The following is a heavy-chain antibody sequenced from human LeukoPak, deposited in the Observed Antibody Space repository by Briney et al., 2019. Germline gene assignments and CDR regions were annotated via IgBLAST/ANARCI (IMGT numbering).Heavy chain of an antibody. D-gene: IGHD3-22*01. CDR1: GFTFSSYG. CDR3: AKDPSGGYYAYYFDY. J-gene: IGHJ4*02. V-gene: IGHV3-30*18. CDR2: ISYDGSNK. Sequence: PGGSLRLSCAASGFTFSSYGMHWVRQASGKGLEWVAVISYDGSNKYYADSVKGRFTISRDNSKNTLYLQMNSLRAEDTAVYYCAKDPSGGYYAYYFDYWGQGTLVTVSS.